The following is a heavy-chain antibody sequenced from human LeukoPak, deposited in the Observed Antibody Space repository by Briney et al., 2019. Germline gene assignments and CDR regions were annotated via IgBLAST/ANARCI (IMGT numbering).Heavy chain of an antibody. J-gene: IGHJ6*02. CDR1: GYTFTSYY. CDR3: ARWGGVGMDV. CDR2: INPSGGST. V-gene: IGHV1-46*01. D-gene: IGHD2-8*01. Sequence: GAPVKLSCKASGYTFTSYYMHWVRQAPGQGLEWMGLINPSGGSTSYAQKFQGRVIMTRDTSTSTVYMELSSLRSEDTAVYYCARWGGVGMDVWGQGTTLIVSS.